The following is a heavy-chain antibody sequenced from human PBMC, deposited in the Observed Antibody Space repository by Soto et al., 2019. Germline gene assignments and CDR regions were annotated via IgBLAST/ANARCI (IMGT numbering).Heavy chain of an antibody. D-gene: IGHD3-10*01. J-gene: IGHJ5*02. V-gene: IGHV1-18*01. CDR3: ARGVGSGSYYNQYNWFDP. CDR2: INVYNGNT. Sequence: ASGKVCCKASGYTFTSYGISWVRQAPGQGLEWMGWINVYNGNTKYAQKVQGRVTMTTDTSTSTAYMELRSLRSDDTAVYYCARGVGSGSYYNQYNWFDPWGQGTLVTVSS. CDR1: GYTFTSYG.